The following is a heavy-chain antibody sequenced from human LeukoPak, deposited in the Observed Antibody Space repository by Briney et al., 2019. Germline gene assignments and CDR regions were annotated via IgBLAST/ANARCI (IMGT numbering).Heavy chain of an antibody. CDR3: ARDLIAVVGTRRFDY. Sequence: PGGSLRLSCAASGFTFSSYSMNWVRQAPGKGLEWVSSISSSSSYIYYADSVKGRFTISRDNAKNSLYLQMNSLRAEDTAVYYCARDLIAVVGTRRFDYWGQGTLVTVSS. CDR2: ISSSSSYI. CDR1: GFTFSSYS. V-gene: IGHV3-21*01. J-gene: IGHJ4*02. D-gene: IGHD6-19*01.